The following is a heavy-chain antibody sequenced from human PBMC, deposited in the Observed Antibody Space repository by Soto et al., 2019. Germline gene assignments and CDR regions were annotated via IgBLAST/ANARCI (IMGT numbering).Heavy chain of an antibody. Sequence: QVQLVESGGGVVQPGRSLRLSCAASGFTFSSYGMHWVRQAPGKGLEWVAVISYDGSNKYYADSVKGRFTISRDNSKNTLYLQMNSLRAEDTAVYYCAKIILAGWYYFDYWGQGTLVTVSS. CDR2: ISYDGSNK. V-gene: IGHV3-30*18. CDR3: AKIILAGWYYFDY. D-gene: IGHD3-9*01. J-gene: IGHJ4*02. CDR1: GFTFSSYG.